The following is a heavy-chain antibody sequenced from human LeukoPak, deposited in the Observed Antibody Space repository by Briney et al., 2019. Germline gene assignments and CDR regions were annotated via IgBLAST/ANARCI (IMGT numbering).Heavy chain of an antibody. Sequence: GGCLRLSCAASGFTLSSYSMSWVRQAPGKGLEWVSFISSSSSDIYYADSIKGRFTISRDNAKNSLFLQMNSLRVDDTAVYYCAKDLPAAVDWGQGTLVTVSS. D-gene: IGHD2-2*01. V-gene: IGHV3-21*01. CDR2: ISSSSSDI. CDR1: GFTLSSYS. J-gene: IGHJ4*02. CDR3: AKDLPAAVD.